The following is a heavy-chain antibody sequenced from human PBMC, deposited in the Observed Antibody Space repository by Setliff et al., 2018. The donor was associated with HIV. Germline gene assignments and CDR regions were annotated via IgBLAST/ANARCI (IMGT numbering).Heavy chain of an antibody. Sequence: SETLSLTCTVPGGSINRSNYYWGWIRQPPGKGLEWIGTISYTGSTYYDPSLESRVTISLDTSKNQFFLKLSSVTAPDTAIYYCARQTWEYYDTLTGYYRSPKNFDSWGQGTLVTVSS. CDR1: GGSINRSNYY. V-gene: IGHV4-39*01. CDR3: ARQTWEYYDTLTGYYRSPKNFDS. J-gene: IGHJ4*02. D-gene: IGHD3-9*01. CDR2: ISYTGST.